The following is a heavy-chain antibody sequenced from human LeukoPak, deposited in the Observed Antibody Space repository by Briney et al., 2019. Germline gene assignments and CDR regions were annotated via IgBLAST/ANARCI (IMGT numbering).Heavy chain of an antibody. D-gene: IGHD3-22*01. Sequence: SETLSLTCAVYGGSFSGYYWSWIRQPPGKGLEWIGEINHSGSTNYNPSLKSRVTISVDTSKNQFSLKLSSVTAADTAVYYCARGKYYYDSSGYYLEAFDIWGQGTMVTVSS. CDR1: GGSFSGYY. J-gene: IGHJ3*02. CDR2: INHSGST. CDR3: ARGKYYYDSSGYYLEAFDI. V-gene: IGHV4-34*01.